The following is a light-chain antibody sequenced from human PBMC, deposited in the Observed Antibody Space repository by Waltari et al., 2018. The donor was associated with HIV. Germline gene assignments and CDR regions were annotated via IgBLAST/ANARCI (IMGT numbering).Light chain of an antibody. V-gene: IGKV4-1*01. CDR3: QQYYGTPLT. CDR2: WAS. CDR1: QSVLYHSNNKNY. J-gene: IGKJ4*01. Sequence: DIVMTQSPDSLAVSMGERATINCKSSQSVLYHSNNKNYLAWYQRKPGQPPKLLIYWASTRESGVPDRFSGSGSGTDFTLTISSLQAEDVAVYYCQQYYGTPLTFGGGTKVEIK.